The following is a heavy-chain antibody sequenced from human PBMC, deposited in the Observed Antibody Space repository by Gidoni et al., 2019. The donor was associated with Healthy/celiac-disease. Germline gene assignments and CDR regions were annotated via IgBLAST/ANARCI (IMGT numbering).Heavy chain of an antibody. J-gene: IGHJ5*02. D-gene: IGHD6-19*01. CDR2: IDPSDSYT. V-gene: IGHV5-10-1*03. Sequence: EVQLVQSGAEVKKPGESLRISCKGSGYSFTSHWISWVRQMPGKGLEWMGRIDPSDSYTNYSPSFQGHVTISADKSISTAYLQWSSLKASDTAMYYCATGSLYDIAVAGTRGGWFDPWGQGTLVTVSS. CDR3: ATGSLYDIAVAGTRGGWFDP. CDR1: GYSFTSHW.